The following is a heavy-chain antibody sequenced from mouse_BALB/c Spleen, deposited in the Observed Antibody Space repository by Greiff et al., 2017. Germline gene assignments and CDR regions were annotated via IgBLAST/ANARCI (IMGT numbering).Heavy chain of an antibody. D-gene: IGHD2-1*01. CDR2: IYPYNGGT. CDR3: ARAKYGNYFAY. CDR1: GYTFTDYN. J-gene: IGHJ3*01. V-gene: IGHV1S29*02. Sequence: VQLQQSGPELVKPGASVKISCKASGYTFTDYNMHRVKQSHGKSLEWIGYIYPYNGGTGYNQKFKSKATLTVDNSSSTAYMELRSLTSEDSAVYYCARAKYGNYFAYWGQGTLVTVSA.